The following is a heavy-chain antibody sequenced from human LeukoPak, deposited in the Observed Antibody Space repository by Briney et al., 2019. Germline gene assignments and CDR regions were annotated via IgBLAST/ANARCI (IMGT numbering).Heavy chain of an antibody. CDR1: GGSISSYY. V-gene: IGHV4-59*08. Sequence: PSETLSLTCTVSGGSISSYYWSWIRQPPGKGLEWIGYIYYSGSTNYNPSLKSRVTISVDTSKNQFSLKLSSVTAADTAVYYCARLKRFGELFRYFDYWGQGTLVTVSS. CDR3: ARLKRFGELFRYFDY. CDR2: IYYSGST. J-gene: IGHJ4*02. D-gene: IGHD3-10*01.